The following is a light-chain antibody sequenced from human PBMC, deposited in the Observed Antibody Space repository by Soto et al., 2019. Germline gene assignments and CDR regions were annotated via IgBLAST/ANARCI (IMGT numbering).Light chain of an antibody. CDR1: QSVSTN. J-gene: IGKJ1*01. V-gene: IGKV3-15*01. CDR3: QQYNNWPRT. CDR2: GAS. Sequence: EIVMTQSPATLSVSPGERATLSCRASQSVSTNLAWYQQKPGQAPRLLIYGASTRATGIPARVRGSGSGTEFNLTISSLQSEDFAVYYCQQYNNWPRTFGQGTKVEIQ.